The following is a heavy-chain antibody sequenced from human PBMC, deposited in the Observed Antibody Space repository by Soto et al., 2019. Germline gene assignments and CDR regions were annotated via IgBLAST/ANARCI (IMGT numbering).Heavy chain of an antibody. Sequence: SETLSLTCTVSGGSISSGTYYWTWVRQHPGKGMKWIGYIYYSGNTFYNPSLKSQVTISVETSQNQFSLQLNSVTAADTAVYYCARGLDCSGGSCYGPYFDSWGQGALVTV. D-gene: IGHD2-15*01. V-gene: IGHV4-31*01. CDR3: ARGLDCSGGSCYGPYFDS. J-gene: IGHJ4*02. CDR2: IYYSGNT. CDR1: GGSISSGTYY.